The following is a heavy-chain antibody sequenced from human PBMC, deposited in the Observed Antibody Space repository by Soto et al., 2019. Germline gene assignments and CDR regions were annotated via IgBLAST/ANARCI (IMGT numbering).Heavy chain of an antibody. Sequence: ASVKVSCKGSGYTLTELSMHWVRQAPGKGLEWMGGFDPEDGETIYAQKFQGRVTMTEDTSTDTAYMELSSLRSEDTAAYYFATGGSYDSKVPWGQGPLLTVFS. J-gene: IGHJ5*02. CDR3: ATGGSYDSKVP. D-gene: IGHD3-22*01. V-gene: IGHV1-24*01. CDR1: GYTLTELS. CDR2: FDPEDGET.